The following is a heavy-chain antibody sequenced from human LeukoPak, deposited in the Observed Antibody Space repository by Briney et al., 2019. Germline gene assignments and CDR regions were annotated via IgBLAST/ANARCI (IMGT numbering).Heavy chain of an antibody. CDR2: IDHSGGT. V-gene: IGHV4-34*01. J-gene: IGHJ6*03. Sequence: SETLSLTYAVSGGPFSGYYWTWIRQSPGKGLEWIGEIDHSGGTHNNPSLRSRVTISVDTSKSQFSLKLTSVTAADTGVYYCAKPGGFFLYYMDVWGKGTTVTVSS. D-gene: IGHD1-14*01. CDR1: GGPFSGYY. CDR3: AKPGGFFLYYMDV.